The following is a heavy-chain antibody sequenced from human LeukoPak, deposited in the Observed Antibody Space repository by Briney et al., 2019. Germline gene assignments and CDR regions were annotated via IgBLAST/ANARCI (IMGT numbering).Heavy chain of an antibody. Sequence: GGSLRLSCAASGFTFSSHWMYWVRQVPGKGLVWVSRIKKDGSDTTYADSVKGRFTISRDNAKNTLYLQMNSLRAEDTAVYYCATDMGDDPRGSYRFGLDVWGLGTTVTVSS. CDR3: ATDMGDDPRGSYRFGLDV. CDR2: IKKDGSDT. D-gene: IGHD3-16*01. J-gene: IGHJ6*02. CDR1: GFTFSSHW. V-gene: IGHV3-74*01.